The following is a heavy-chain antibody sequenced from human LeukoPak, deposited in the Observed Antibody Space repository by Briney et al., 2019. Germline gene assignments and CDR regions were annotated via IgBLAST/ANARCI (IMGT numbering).Heavy chain of an antibody. CDR3: LGERSQQLVLYYYYGMDV. D-gene: IGHD6-13*01. CDR2: IYTSGST. V-gene: IGHV4-4*07. Sequence: PSETLSLTCTVSGGSISSYYRSWIRQPAGKGLEWIGRIYTSGSTNYNPSLKSRVTMSVDTSKNQFSLKLSSVTAADTAVYYCLGERSQQLVLYYYYGMDVWGQGTTVTVSS. CDR1: GGSISSYY. J-gene: IGHJ6*02.